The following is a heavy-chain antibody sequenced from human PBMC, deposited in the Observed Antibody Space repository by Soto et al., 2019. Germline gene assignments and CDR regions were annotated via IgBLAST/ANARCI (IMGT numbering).Heavy chain of an antibody. CDR2: IYHSGSK. CDR3: ARGRYGSGSPLDY. V-gene: IGHV4-4*02. D-gene: IGHD3-10*01. CDR1: GGSIISSNW. Sequence: QVQLQESGPGLVKPSGTLSLTCTVSGGSIISSNWWSWVRQPPGKGLEWIGEIYHSGSKNYDPSPNSRVTISVDTAKNQFSLNLPSVTGADTAIYYGARGRYGSGSPLDYWGQGTLVTVSS. J-gene: IGHJ4*02.